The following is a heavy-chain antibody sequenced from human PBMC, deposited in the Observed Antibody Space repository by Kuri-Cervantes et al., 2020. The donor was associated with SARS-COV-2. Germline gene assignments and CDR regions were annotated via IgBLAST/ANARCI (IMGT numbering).Heavy chain of an antibody. CDR3: ARGRVRVWFGELLIGSYYFDY. CDR1: GGSSSGYY. V-gene: IGHV4-34*01. D-gene: IGHD3-10*01. Sequence: SETLSLTCAVYGGSSSGYYWSWIRQPPGKGLEWIGEINHSGSTNYNPSLKSRVTISVDTSKNQFSLKLSSVTAADTAVYYCARGRVRVWFGELLIGSYYFDYWGQGTLVTVSS. CDR2: INHSGST. J-gene: IGHJ4*02.